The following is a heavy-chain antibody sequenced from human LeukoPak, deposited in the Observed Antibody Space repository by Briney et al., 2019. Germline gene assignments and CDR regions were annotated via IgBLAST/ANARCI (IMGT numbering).Heavy chain of an antibody. Sequence: ASVKVSCKASGGTFSSYAISWVRQAPGQGLEWMGRIIPILGIANYAQKFQGRVTITADKSTSTAYMELSSLRSEDTAVYYCARGGSGSLDYWVQGTLVTVSS. J-gene: IGHJ4*02. V-gene: IGHV1-69*04. D-gene: IGHD3-10*01. CDR1: GGTFSSYA. CDR2: IIPILGIA. CDR3: ARGGSGSLDY.